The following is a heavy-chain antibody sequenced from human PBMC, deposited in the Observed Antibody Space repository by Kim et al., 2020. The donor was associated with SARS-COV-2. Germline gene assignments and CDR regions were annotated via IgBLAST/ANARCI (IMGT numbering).Heavy chain of an antibody. CDR1: GYTFTSYY. Sequence: ASVKVSCKASGYTFTSYYMHWVRQAPGQGLEWMGIINPSGGSTSYAQKFQGRVTMTRDTSTSTVYMELSSLRSEDTAVYYCARDVDGFGELWWADYYGMDVWGQGTTVTVSS. D-gene: IGHD3-10*01. CDR3: ARDVDGFGELWWADYYGMDV. CDR2: INPSGGST. J-gene: IGHJ6*02. V-gene: IGHV1-46*01.